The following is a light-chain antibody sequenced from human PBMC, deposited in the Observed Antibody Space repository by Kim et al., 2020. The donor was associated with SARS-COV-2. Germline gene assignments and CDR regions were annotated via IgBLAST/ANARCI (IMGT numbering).Light chain of an antibody. Sequence: LPPGERATRSCRASQSVSSNFAWSQQKPGQAPRLLIYGASTRATGIPARFSGSGSGTEFTLTISSLQSEDFAVYYCQQYKNWPRTFGQGTKVDIK. V-gene: IGKV3-15*01. CDR3: QQYKNWPRT. CDR2: GAS. J-gene: IGKJ1*01. CDR1: QSVSSN.